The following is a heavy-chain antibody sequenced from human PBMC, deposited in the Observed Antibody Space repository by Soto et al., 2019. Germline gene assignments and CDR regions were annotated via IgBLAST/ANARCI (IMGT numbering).Heavy chain of an antibody. D-gene: IGHD6-6*01. Sequence: YWSWIRQPPGKGLEWIGEINHSGSTNYNPPLKGRVTISVDTSKNQFSLKLSSVTAADTAVYYCASVRVRYSSSRETYYYYYGMDVWGQGTTVTVYS. CDR3: ASVRVRYSSSRETYYYYYGMDV. CDR2: INHSGST. J-gene: IGHJ6*02. V-gene: IGHV4-34*01. CDR1: Y.